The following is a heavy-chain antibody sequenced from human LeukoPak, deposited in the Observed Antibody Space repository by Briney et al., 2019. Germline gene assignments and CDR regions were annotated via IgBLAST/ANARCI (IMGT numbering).Heavy chain of an antibody. V-gene: IGHV1-2*02. J-gene: IGHJ4*02. CDR1: GYSFTDYF. D-gene: IGHD2-8*01. Sequence: ASVKVSCKPSGYSFTDYFLHWVRQAPGQGLEWMGWINPHSGGTKYPQKFQDRVTMTRDTSITTAYMEVSRLTSDDTAVYYCTTTRWTYGGPYFFNYWGQGTLVTVSS. CDR2: INPHSGGT. CDR3: TTTRWTYGGPYFFNY.